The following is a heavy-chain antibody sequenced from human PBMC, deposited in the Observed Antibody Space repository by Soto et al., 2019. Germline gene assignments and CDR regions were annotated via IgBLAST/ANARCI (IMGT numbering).Heavy chain of an antibody. CDR2: ISAYNGNT. Sequence: ASVKVSCKASGYTFTSYGISWLRQAPGQGLEWMGWISAYNGNTNYARKLQGRVTMTTDTSTSTAYMELRSLRSDDTAVYYCARDFDSSGYALDSFDYWGQGTLVTVSS. D-gene: IGHD3-22*01. J-gene: IGHJ4*02. V-gene: IGHV1-18*04. CDR3: ARDFDSSGYALDSFDY. CDR1: GYTFTSYG.